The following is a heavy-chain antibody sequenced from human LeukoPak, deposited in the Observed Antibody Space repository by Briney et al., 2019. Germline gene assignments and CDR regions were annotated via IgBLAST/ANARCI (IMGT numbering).Heavy chain of an antibody. Sequence: EGSLRLSCAASGFTFSSYAMHWVRQAPGKGLEWVAVISYDGSNKYYADSVKGRFTISRDNSKNTLYLQMNSLRAEDTAVYYCARADSSSWYDYWGQGTLVTVSS. CDR1: GFTFSSYA. V-gene: IGHV3-30-3*01. D-gene: IGHD6-13*01. CDR2: ISYDGSNK. CDR3: ARADSSSWYDY. J-gene: IGHJ4*02.